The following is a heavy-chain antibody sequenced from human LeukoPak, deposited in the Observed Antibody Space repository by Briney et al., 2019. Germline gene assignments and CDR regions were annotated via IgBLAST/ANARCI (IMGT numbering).Heavy chain of an antibody. Sequence: GGSLRLSCAASGFTFSDYYMSWIRQAPGKGLEWVSYISSSGSTIYYADSVKGRFTISRDNAKNSLYLQMNSLRAEDTAVYYCARDQSIAAAGAYYYYGMDVWGQGTTVTVSS. J-gene: IGHJ6*02. CDR2: ISSSGSTI. CDR1: GFTFSDYY. CDR3: ARDQSIAAAGAYYYYGMDV. D-gene: IGHD6-13*01. V-gene: IGHV3-11*01.